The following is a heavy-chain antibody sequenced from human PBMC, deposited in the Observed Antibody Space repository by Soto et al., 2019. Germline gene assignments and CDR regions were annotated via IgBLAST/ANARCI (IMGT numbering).Heavy chain of an antibody. D-gene: IGHD2-8*01. V-gene: IGHV5-51*01. CDR2: IYPGDSDT. CDR3: ARDFSQYTKPLYYYMDV. Sequence: PGESLKISCKGSGYSFTSYWIGWVRQMPGKGLEWMGIIYPGDSDTRYSPSFQGQVTISRDNAKNSLYLQMNSLRAEDTAVYYCARDFSQYTKPLYYYMDVWGKGTTVTVSS. CDR1: GYSFTSYW. J-gene: IGHJ6*03.